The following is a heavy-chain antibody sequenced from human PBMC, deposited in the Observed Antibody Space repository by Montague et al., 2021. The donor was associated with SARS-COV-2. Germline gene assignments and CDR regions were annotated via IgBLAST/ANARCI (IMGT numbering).Heavy chain of an antibody. D-gene: IGHD3-3*01. CDR3: ARDHDSIFGVVIGPLDY. CDR2: ISYDGSNK. J-gene: IGHJ4*02. CDR1: GFTFSSYA. V-gene: IGHV3-30*04. Sequence: SLRLSCAASGFTFSSYAMHWVRQAPGKGLKWVAVISYDGSNKYYADSVKGRFTISRDNSKNTLYLQMNSLRAEDTAVYYCARDHDSIFGVVIGPLDYWGQGTLVTVSS.